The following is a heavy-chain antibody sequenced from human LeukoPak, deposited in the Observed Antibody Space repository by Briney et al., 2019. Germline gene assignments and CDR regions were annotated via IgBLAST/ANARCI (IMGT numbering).Heavy chain of an antibody. J-gene: IGHJ4*02. CDR2: IASDGSST. D-gene: IGHD4-23*01. CDR3: ARGRPHGNDY. V-gene: IGHV3-74*01. CDR1: GFTFSSYW. Sequence: PGRSLRLSCAASGFTFSSYWMNWVRHAPGKGLVWVSRIASDGSSTTYADSVKGRFSISRDNAKNTLYLQMNSLRVEDTAVYYCARGRPHGNDYWGQGTLVTVSS.